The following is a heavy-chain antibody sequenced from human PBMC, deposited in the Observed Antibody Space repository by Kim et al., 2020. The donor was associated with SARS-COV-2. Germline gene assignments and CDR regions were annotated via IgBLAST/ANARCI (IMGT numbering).Heavy chain of an antibody. D-gene: IGHD2-21*02. V-gene: IGHV3-9*01. CDR1: GFTFADYA. CDR2: ISWNSGSI. CDR3: ARNMWADVVTAVDV. Sequence: SLRLSCAVSGFTFADYAMHWVRQAPGKGLEWVSGISWNSGSIGYADSVKGRFTISRDNAKSSLYLQMNSLRGEDTALYYCARNMWADVVTAVDVWGKGTTVIVSS. J-gene: IGHJ6*04.